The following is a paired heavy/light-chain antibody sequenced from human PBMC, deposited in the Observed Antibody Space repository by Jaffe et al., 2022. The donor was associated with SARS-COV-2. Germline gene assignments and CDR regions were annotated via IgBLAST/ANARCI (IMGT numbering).Light chain of an antibody. CDR3: LQHNTYPYT. J-gene: IGKJ2*01. V-gene: IGKV1-17*01. CDR2: AAS. CDR1: QGIRND. Sequence: DIQMTQSPSSLSASVGDRVTITCRASQGIRNDLGWYQQKPGKAPKRLIYAASSLQSGVPSRFSGSGSGTEFTLTISSLQPEDFATYYCLQHNTYPYTFGQGTKLEIK.
Heavy chain of an antibody. CDR2: IYYSGST. J-gene: IGHJ5*02. CDR1: GGSISSYY. D-gene: IGHD3-22*01. CDR3: ARAYSDRSGRSTSFDP. V-gene: IGHV4-59*01. Sequence: QVQLQESGPGLVKPSETLSLTCAVSGGSISSYYWNWIRQPPGKGLEWIGCIYYSGSTNYNPSLKSRVTMSVATSKNQFSLKLSSVTAADTAVYYCARAYSDRSGRSTSFDPWGQGTLVTVSS.